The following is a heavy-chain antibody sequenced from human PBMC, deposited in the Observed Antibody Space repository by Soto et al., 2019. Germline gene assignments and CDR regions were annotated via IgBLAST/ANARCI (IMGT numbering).Heavy chain of an antibody. V-gene: IGHV4-30-4*01. J-gene: IGHJ4*02. Sequence: QVQLQESGPGLVKASQTLSLTCTLSGASVSSAEHYWSWIRQPPGKGLEWIGYTYYSGGSYYNASRQGRGSISVETSQNQFSLKLTSVTAADTAVYYCARLSGYDPAGAADKWGPGILVSVSS. CDR3: ARLSGYDPAGAADK. CDR2: TYYSGGS. CDR1: GASVSSAEHY. D-gene: IGHD5-12*01.